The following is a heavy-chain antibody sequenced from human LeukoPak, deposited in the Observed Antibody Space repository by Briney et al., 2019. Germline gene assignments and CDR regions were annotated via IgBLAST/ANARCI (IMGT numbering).Heavy chain of an antibody. CDR2: ISYDGSNK. D-gene: IGHD3-22*01. CDR1: GFTFSSYA. Sequence: GRSLRLSCAASGFTFSSYAMHWVRQAPGKGLEWVAVISYDGSNKYYADSVKGRFTISRDNSKNTLYLQMNSLRAEDTAVYYCAGDRYYYDSSGYYHYFDYWGQGTLVTVSS. V-gene: IGHV3-30*04. CDR3: AGDRYYYDSSGYYHYFDY. J-gene: IGHJ4*02.